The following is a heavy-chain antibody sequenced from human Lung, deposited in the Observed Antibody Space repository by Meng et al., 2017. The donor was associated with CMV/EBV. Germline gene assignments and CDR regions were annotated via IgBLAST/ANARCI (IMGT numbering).Heavy chain of an antibody. CDR2: IYYTGKT. Sequence: SXTXSLXXAVPGGSLSNSYWNWIRQPPGKGLEWIGYIYYTGKTNYSPSLKSRVTISLDASKKHFPLNLRSLTASDTAVYYCERDAPCDYYYGMDVWGQGTTVTVSS. J-gene: IGHJ6*02. CDR1: GGSLSNSY. CDR3: ERDAPCDYYYGMDV. V-gene: IGHV4-59*01.